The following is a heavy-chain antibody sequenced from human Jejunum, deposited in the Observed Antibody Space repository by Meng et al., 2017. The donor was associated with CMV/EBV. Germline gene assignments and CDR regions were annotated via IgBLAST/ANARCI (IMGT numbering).Heavy chain of an antibody. CDR1: GFTFSSQA. D-gene: IGHD5-24*01. J-gene: IGHJ4*02. CDR3: AKGSRDGFNGLFDY. V-gene: IGHV3-23*01. CDR2: FSRNAEDT. Sequence: SGFTFSSQAMSWFRQAPGKGLEWVSGFSRNAEDTYYADSVRGRFTMSRDISKNTLYLQMNSLRAEDTAVYYCAKGSRDGFNGLFDYWGQGAPVTVSS.